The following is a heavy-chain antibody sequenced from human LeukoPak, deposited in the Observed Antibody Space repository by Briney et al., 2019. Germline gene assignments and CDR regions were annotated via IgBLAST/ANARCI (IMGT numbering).Heavy chain of an antibody. CDR2: ISSSSSYI. Sequence: GGSLRLSCAASGFTFSSYSMNWVRRAPGKGLEWVSSISSSSSYIYYADSVKGRFTISRDNAKNSLYLQMNSLRAEDTAVYYCARVLDIVVVVAATRGPVDYWGQGTLVTVSS. CDR1: GFTFSSYS. J-gene: IGHJ4*02. V-gene: IGHV3-21*01. CDR3: ARVLDIVVVVAATRGPVDY. D-gene: IGHD2-15*01.